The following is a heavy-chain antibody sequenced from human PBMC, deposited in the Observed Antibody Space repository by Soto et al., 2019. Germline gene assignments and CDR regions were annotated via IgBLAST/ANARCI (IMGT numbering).Heavy chain of an antibody. CDR1: GFTFSSYG. V-gene: IGHV3-33*01. J-gene: IGHJ6*04. CDR3: ATGIAERWSGPYYYYGMDA. CDR2: IWYDGSNK. Sequence: GGSLRLSCAASGFTFSSYGMHWVRQAPGKGLEWVAVIWYDGSNKYYADSVKGRFTISGDNSKNTLYLQMNSLRAEDTAVYYCATGIAERWSGPYYYYGMDAWGKGTTVTVDS. D-gene: IGHD3-3*01.